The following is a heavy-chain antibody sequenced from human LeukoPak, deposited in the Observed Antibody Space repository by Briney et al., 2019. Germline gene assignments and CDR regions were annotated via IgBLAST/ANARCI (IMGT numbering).Heavy chain of an antibody. CDR2: ISSSGSTI. J-gene: IGHJ4*02. CDR3: ATDGGPEYSSSWYLY. V-gene: IGHV3-48*03. D-gene: IGHD6-13*01. Sequence: GSLRLSCAASGFTFNSYEMNWVRQAPGKGLEWVSYISSSGSTIYYADSVKGRFTISRDNAKNSLYLQMNSLRAEDTAVYYCATDGGPEYSSSWYLYWGQGTLVTVSS. CDR1: GFTFNSYE.